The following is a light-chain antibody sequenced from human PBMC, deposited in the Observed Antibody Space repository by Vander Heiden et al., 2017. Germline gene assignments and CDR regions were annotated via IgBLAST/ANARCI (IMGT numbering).Light chain of an antibody. CDR1: QSVSSSY. CDR2: GAS. J-gene: IGKJ1*01. CDR3: QQYGSSPTWT. Sequence: EIVLTQSPATLTLSAGERASLTCRASQSVSSSYLAWYQQKPGQAPRLLIYGASSRATGIPDRFSGSGSGTDFTLTISRLEPEDFAVYYCQQYGSSPTWTFGQGTKVEIK. V-gene: IGKV3-20*01.